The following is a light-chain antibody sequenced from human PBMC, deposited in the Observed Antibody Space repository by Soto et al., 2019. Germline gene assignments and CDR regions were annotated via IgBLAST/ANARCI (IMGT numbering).Light chain of an antibody. CDR3: KSYAGSNTYV. CDR2: EVV. J-gene: IGLJ1*01. V-gene: IGLV2-8*01. CDR1: KNDIGVYDF. Sequence: QSALTQPPSASGSPGKSVTISCTGTKNDIGVYDFVSWYQHHPGKAPRLIIYEVVQRPSGVPDRFSGSKSGNTASLTVSGLQAADEADYFCKSYAGSNTYVFGSGTKLTVL.